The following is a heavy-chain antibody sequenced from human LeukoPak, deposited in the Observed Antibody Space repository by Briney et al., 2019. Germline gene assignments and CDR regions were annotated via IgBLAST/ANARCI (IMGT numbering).Heavy chain of an antibody. V-gene: IGHV1-69*06. CDR3: ARDCSGGSCYRKDWSDP. CDR2: IITMFGTA. CDR1: GGTFNTLA. Sequence: GSSVKVSCKASGGTFNTLAFSWVRQAPGQGLEWMGGIITMFGTANYAQKFQGRVTITADKSTSTAYMELRGLTSDDTAVYYCARDCSGGSCYRKDWSDPWGQGTLVTVSS. J-gene: IGHJ5*02. D-gene: IGHD2-15*01.